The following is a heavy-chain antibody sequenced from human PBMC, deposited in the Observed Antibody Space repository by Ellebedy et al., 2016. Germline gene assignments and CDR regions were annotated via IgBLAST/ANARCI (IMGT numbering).Heavy chain of an antibody. CDR1: GYSFTNYW. J-gene: IGHJ4*02. Sequence: GESLKISCKGSGYSFTNYWIGWVRQRPGKGLEWMGIIYLVDSESRYNPPFQGLVTISADKSVSTAYLQWSSLKASDTAMYYCVTLTSDSDYWGQGTLVTVSS. D-gene: IGHD2-2*01. V-gene: IGHV5-51*01. CDR3: VTLTSDSDY. CDR2: IYLVDSES.